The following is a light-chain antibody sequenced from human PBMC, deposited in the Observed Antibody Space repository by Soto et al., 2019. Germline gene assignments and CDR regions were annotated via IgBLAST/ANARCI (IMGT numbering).Light chain of an antibody. V-gene: IGKV3-11*01. J-gene: IGKJ5*01. CDR3: QQRSNWPPLT. Sequence: EIVLTQSPATLSLSPGERATLSCRASQSVSSYLAWYQQKPGQAPRLLIYDASNRATGIPARFSGSGSGTDFTITISSLEPEDFAVYYCQQRSNWPPLTVGQGTRLEIK. CDR2: DAS. CDR1: QSVSSY.